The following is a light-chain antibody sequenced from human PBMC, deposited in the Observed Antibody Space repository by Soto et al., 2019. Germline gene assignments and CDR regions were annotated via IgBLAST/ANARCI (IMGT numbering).Light chain of an antibody. Sequence: DVVMTQTPRSLSVAPGQPASISCKSSQSLLHITGETFLFWYLQKPGQSPQLLIYDVSTRVSGVPDRFSGTGSGTDFTLEISRVETDDVGIYYCMQSTQLPPTFGQGTRLGIE. CDR3: MQSTQLPPT. J-gene: IGKJ5*01. V-gene: IGKV2D-29*02. CDR1: QSLLHITGETF. CDR2: DVS.